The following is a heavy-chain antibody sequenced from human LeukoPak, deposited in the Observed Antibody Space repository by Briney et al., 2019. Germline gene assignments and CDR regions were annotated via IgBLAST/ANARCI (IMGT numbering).Heavy chain of an antibody. CDR2: ISSSSSYI. CDR3: ARSGSPRRYYYMDV. J-gene: IGHJ6*03. D-gene: IGHD1-26*01. V-gene: IGHV3-21*01. Sequence: GGSLRLSCAASGFTFSSYSMNWVRQAPGKGLEWVSSISSSSSYIYYADSVKGRFTISRDNAKNSLYLQMNSLRAEDTAVYYCARSGSPRRYYYMDVWGKGTTVTISS. CDR1: GFTFSSYS.